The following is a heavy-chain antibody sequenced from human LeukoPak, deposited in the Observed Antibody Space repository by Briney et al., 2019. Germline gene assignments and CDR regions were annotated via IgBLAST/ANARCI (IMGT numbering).Heavy chain of an antibody. D-gene: IGHD5-12*01. Sequence: GESLKISCKGSGYTFSSYWIGWVRQMPGKGLEWMGINYPGDSDTTYSPSFQGQVTMSADKSISTAYLQWSSLKASDTAMYYCARRVSSSGFDAFDVWGQGTMVTVSS. V-gene: IGHV5-51*01. CDR2: NYPGDSDT. CDR3: ARRVSSSGFDAFDV. CDR1: GYTFSSYW. J-gene: IGHJ3*01.